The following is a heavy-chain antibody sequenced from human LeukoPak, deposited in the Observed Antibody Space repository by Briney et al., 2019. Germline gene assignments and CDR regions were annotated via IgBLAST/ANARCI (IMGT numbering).Heavy chain of an antibody. CDR3: ARDLGRGRYISNWFDP. J-gene: IGHJ5*02. CDR1: GASISPYY. CDR2: IYYSGST. D-gene: IGHD3-16*01. V-gene: IGHV4-59*12. Sequence: ETLSLTCTVSGASISPYYWSWIRQPPGKGLEWIGYIYYSGSTNYNPSLKSRLTISVDTSKNQFSLHLNSVTPEDTAVYYCARDLGRGRYISNWFDPWGQGTLVTVSS.